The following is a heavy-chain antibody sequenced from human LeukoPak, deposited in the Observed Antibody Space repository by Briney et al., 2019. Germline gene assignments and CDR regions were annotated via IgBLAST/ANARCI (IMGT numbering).Heavy chain of an antibody. CDR1: GGSISSESYY. D-gene: IGHD2-15*01. CDR3: ARRPGVSGFCSGGSCFPFDD. V-gene: IGHV4-39*01. J-gene: IGHJ4*02. CDR2: VSHSGTT. Sequence: MTSETLSLTCTVSGGSISSESYYWGWIRQPPGKGLEWIGTVSHSGTTSYNPSLRSRFTISVDTSKNQFSLRVTSVTAADTAMYYCARRPGVSGFCSGGSCFPFDDWGRGTLVTVSS.